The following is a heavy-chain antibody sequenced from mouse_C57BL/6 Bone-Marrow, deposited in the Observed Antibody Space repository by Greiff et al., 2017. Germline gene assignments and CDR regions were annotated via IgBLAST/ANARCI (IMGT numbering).Heavy chain of an antibody. J-gene: IGHJ1*03. V-gene: IGHV5-6*01. Sequence: EVMLVESGGDLVKPGGSLKLSCAASGFTFSSYGMSWVRQTPDKRLEWVATISSGGSYTYYPDSVQGRFTISRDNAKNTLYLKMSSLKSEDTAMYYCARCEGWYFDVWGTGTTVTVSS. CDR3: ARCEGWYFDV. CDR2: ISSGGSYT. CDR1: GFTFSSYG.